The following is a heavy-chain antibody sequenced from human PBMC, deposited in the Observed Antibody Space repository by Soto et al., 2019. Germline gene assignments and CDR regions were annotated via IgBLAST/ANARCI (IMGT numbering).Heavy chain of an antibody. V-gene: IGHV1-69*12. CDR3: ARLGCSGGSCYAAWFDP. Sequence: QVQLVQSGAEVKKPGSSVKVSCKASGGTFSSYAISWVRQAPGQGLEWMGGIIPIFGTANYAQKFQGRVTITADESTSTAYMELSSRRSEDTAVYYCARLGCSGGSCYAAWFDPWGQGTLVTVSS. D-gene: IGHD2-15*01. CDR1: GGTFSSYA. CDR2: IIPIFGTA. J-gene: IGHJ5*02.